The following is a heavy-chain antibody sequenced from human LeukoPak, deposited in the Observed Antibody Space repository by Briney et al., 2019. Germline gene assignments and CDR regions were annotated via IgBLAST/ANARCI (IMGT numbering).Heavy chain of an antibody. V-gene: IGHV4-31*03. Sequence: PSQTLSLTCTVSGGSISSGGYYWSWIRQHPGKGLEWIGYIYYSGSTYYNPSLKSRVTISVDTSKNQFSLKLSSVTAADTAVYYCARGLKDSSWYGDYYYYYMDVWGKGTTVTVSS. CDR3: ARGLKDSSWYGDYYYYYMDV. CDR1: GGSISSGGYY. D-gene: IGHD6-13*01. CDR2: IYYSGST. J-gene: IGHJ6*03.